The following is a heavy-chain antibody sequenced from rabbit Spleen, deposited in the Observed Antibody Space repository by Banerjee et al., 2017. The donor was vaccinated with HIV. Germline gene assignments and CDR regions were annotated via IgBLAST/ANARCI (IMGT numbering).Heavy chain of an antibody. V-gene: IGHV1S45*01. J-gene: IGHJ4*01. CDR2: VSTSSGNT. D-gene: IGHD6-1*01. CDR1: GFSFSNGYW. CDR3: ARGADYGNGGYAFNL. Sequence: QEQLEESGGDLVKPEGSLTLTCTASGFSFSNGYWIGWVRQAPGKGLEWIACVSTSSGNTFYASWAKGRFTISKASSTTVTLQMTSLTAADTATYFCARGADYGNGGYAFNLWGPGPLVTVS.